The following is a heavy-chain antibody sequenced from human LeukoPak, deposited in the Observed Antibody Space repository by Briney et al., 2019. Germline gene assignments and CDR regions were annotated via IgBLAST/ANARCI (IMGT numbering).Heavy chain of an antibody. J-gene: IGHJ3*02. Sequence: GGSLRLSCAASGFTFSSYAMHWVRQAPGRGLEWVAVISYDGSNKYYADSVKGRFTISRDNSKNTLYLQMNSLRAEDTAVYYCAREADTAMVNDAFDIWGQGTMVTVSS. CDR1: GFTFSSYA. CDR3: AREADTAMVNDAFDI. V-gene: IGHV3-30-3*01. CDR2: ISYDGSNK. D-gene: IGHD5-18*01.